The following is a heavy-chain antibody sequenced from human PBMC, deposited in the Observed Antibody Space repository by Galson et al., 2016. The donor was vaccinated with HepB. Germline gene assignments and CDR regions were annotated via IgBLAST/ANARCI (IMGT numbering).Heavy chain of an antibody. CDR1: GASISDSNW. V-gene: IGHV4-4*02. CDR2: IYHTGTS. CDR3: ARSAICPCARMVFDP. D-gene: IGHD2-8*01. Sequence: SETLSLTCAVYGASISDSNWWTWVRQVPGKGLEWTGEIYHTGTSNNNPFLSSRFTLSVDNSRTQFSLNVTSVTAAATAVYYCARSAICPCARMVFDPWGQGILVTVSS. J-gene: IGHJ5*02.